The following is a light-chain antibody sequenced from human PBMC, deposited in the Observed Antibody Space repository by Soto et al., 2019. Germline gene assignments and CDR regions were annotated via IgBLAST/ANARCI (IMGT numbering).Light chain of an antibody. J-gene: IGKJ1*01. CDR1: ESVSTN. CDR2: GAS. CDR3: QQYNNWPGT. V-gene: IGKV3-15*01. Sequence: EIVLTQSPATLSLSPGVRATLSCRASESVSTNLAWYQQKAGQAPRLLIYGASTRATGIPARFSGSGSGTEFTLTISGLQSEDFAVYYCQQYNNWPGTFGQGTKVDNK.